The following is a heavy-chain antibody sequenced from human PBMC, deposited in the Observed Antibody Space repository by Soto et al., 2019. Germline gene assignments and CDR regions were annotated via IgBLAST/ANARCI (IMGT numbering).Heavy chain of an antibody. V-gene: IGHV3-23*01. J-gene: IGHJ6*02. CDR1: GLVFNTYA. Sequence: GGSLRLSCAASGLVFNTYAMSWVRQAPGKGLDWVSGISASGDTTYYADSVKGRFTISRDNSKNRLYLQMNSLRAGDTAVYYCANVLVTGLDVWGQGTTVTVSS. CDR3: ANVLVTGLDV. CDR2: ISASGDTT. D-gene: IGHD6-13*01.